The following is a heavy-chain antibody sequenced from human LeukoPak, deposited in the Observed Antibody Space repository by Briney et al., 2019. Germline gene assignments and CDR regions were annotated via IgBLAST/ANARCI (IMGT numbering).Heavy chain of an antibody. CDR1: GGSISSYY. V-gene: IGHV4-59*01. CDR2: IYYSGST. J-gene: IGHJ4*02. CDR3: AREWEPGDYFDY. Sequence: SETLSLTCTVSGGSISSYYWSWIRQPPGKGLEWIGYIYYSGSTNYNPSLKSRVTISVDTSKNQFSLKLSSVTAADTAVYYCAREWEPGDYFDYWGQGTLVTVSS. D-gene: IGHD1-26*01.